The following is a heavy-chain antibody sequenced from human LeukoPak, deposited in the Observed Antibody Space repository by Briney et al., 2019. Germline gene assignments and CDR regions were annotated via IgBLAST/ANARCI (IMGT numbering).Heavy chain of an antibody. Sequence: SETLSLTCTVSGGSISSSNDYWGWISRSPERGLEWIGSMFYSGHTYYNPSLKSRVTMSIDTSKNQLSLNLSSVTAADTAVYYCARRNMWGWFDPWGQGTLGIVSS. CDR3: ARRNMWGWFDP. CDR1: GGSISSSNDY. D-gene: IGHD1-26*01. J-gene: IGHJ5*02. V-gene: IGHV4-39*01. CDR2: MFYSGHT.